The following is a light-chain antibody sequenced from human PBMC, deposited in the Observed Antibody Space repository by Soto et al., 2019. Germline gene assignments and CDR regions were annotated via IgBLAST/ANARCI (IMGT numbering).Light chain of an antibody. CDR2: DAS. CDR3: QQRSNCPLT. J-gene: IGKJ4*01. V-gene: IGKV3-11*01. CDR1: QSVRSY. Sequence: EIVLTQSPATLSLSPGERATLSCRASQSVRSYLAWYQQKPGQAPRLLIYDASNRATGIPARFSGSGSGTDFTLTISSLEPEDFAVYYCQQRSNCPLTFGGGTKLELK.